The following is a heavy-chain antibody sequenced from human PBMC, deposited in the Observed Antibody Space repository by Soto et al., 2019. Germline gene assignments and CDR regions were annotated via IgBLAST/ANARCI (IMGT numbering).Heavy chain of an antibody. CDR2: IIPILGIA. Sequence: QVQLVQSGAEVKKPGSSVKVSCKASGGTFSSYTISWVRQAPGQGLEWMGRIIPILGIANYAQKFQGRVTITADKSTSTAYMELSSLRSEDTAVYYCARDFHYSKAASWFDPWGQGTLVTVSS. D-gene: IGHD4-4*01. V-gene: IGHV1-69*08. CDR1: GGTFSSYT. J-gene: IGHJ5*02. CDR3: ARDFHYSKAASWFDP.